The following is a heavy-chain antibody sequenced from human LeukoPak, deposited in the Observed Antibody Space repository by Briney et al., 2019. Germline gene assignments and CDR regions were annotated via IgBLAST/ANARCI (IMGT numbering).Heavy chain of an antibody. CDR2: IVPMFGEA. D-gene: IGHD4-23*01. V-gene: IGHV1-69*02. J-gene: IGHJ4*02. CDR3: ARSYGGNWDLDY. Sequence: SVRVSCKASGDTFSSNTYSWVRQAPGQGLEWMGRIVPMFGEAVYAQKFQGRVTITADKSTSTAYMELSSPRSEDTAIYYCARSYGGNWDLDYWGQGTRVTVFS. CDR1: GDTFSSNT.